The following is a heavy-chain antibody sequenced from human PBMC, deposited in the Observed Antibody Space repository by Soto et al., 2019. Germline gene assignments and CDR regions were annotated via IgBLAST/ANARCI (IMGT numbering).Heavy chain of an antibody. D-gene: IGHD2-8*02. CDR2: IGTQHDT. CDR3: ARQASYWHGGGGWFDP. V-gene: IGHV3-13*01. J-gene: IGHJ5*02. Sequence: DVQLVESGGGLVQPGGSLRLSCAASGLTFSAFDMHWVRQTTGKGLEWVAAIGTQHDTYYPDSVKGRFTISRENAKNSFYLQMNRLRAGDTAVYYCARQASYWHGGGGWFDPWGQGTLVTVSS. CDR1: GLTFSAFD.